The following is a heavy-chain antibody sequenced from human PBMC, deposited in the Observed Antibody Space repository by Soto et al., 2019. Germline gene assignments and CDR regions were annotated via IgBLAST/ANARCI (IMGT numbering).Heavy chain of an antibody. CDR1: GVTLTNVW. D-gene: IGHD5-18*01. V-gene: IGHV3-15*07. CDR3: SHGYYQYLNS. J-gene: IGHJ4*02. CDR2: IKSQTDGGTT. Sequence: PGGSLRLSCAVSGVTLTNVWMNWVRQAPGKGPEWVGRIKSQTDGGTTDYAAPVKGRFTISRDDSENTLFLQMNSLKTEDTGVYYCSHGYYQYLNSWGQGTLVTVSS.